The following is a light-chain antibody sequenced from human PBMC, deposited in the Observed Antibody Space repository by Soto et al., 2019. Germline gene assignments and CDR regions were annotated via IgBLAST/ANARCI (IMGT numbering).Light chain of an antibody. CDR2: EVS. Sequence: QSVLTQPASVSGSPGQSITISCTGTSSDVGDYNYVSWYQHHPVKAPKLLIYEVSNRPSGVSNRFSGSKSGNTASLTISGLQAEDEADYYCSSYSSISTLVFGRGTKVTVL. CDR1: SSDVGDYNY. J-gene: IGLJ2*01. CDR3: SSYSSISTLV. V-gene: IGLV2-14*01.